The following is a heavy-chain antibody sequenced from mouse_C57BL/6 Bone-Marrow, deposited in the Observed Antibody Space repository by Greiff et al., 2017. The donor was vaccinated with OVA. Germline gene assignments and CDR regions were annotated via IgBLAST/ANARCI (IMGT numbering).Heavy chain of an antibody. J-gene: IGHJ3*01. CDR3: ALDSSGYVGFAY. V-gene: IGHV1-7*01. CDR1: GYTFTSYW. CDR2: INPSSGYT. D-gene: IGHD3-2*02. Sequence: VQGVEPGAELAKPGASVKLSCKASGYTFTSYWMHWVKQRPGQGLEWIGYINPSSGYTKYNQKFKDKATSTADKSSSTAYMQLSSLTYEDSAVYYCALDSSGYVGFAYWGQGTLVTVSA.